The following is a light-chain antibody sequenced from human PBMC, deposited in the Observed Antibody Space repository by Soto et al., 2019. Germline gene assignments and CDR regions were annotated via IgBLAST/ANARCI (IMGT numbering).Light chain of an antibody. CDR2: GAS. CDR3: QQYESSRT. CDR1: QSVSSTF. Sequence: EIVLTQSPGTLSLTPGERATLSCRASQSVSSTFLDWYQQKPGQAPKVLIYGASTRATGIPDRFSGSRSGTDFTLTISRLEPEDFAMYYCQQYESSRTFGQGTKVEMK. V-gene: IGKV3-20*01. J-gene: IGKJ1*01.